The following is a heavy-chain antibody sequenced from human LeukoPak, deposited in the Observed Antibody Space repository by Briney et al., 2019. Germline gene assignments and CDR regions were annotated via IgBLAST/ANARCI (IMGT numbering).Heavy chain of an antibody. V-gene: IGHV1-2*02. CDR2: INPNSGGT. CDR3: ARDHSSGYYYSGY. D-gene: IGHD3-22*01. J-gene: IGHJ4*02. Sequence: ASVKVSCKASGYTFTGYYMHWVRQAPGQGLEWMGWINPNSGGTNYAQKFQGRVTMTRDTSISTAYMELSRLRSDDTAVYYCARDHSSGYYYSGYWGQGTLVTVSS. CDR1: GYTFTGYY.